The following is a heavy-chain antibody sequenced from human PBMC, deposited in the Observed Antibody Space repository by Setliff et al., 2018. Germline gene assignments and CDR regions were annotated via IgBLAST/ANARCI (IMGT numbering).Heavy chain of an antibody. D-gene: IGHD3-10*01. J-gene: IGHJ4*02. Sequence: GGSLRLSCAASGFTFSRYWMYWVRQAPRKGLVWVSRINSDGSTTTYADSVKGRFIISRDNSKNTFDLQMNSLRAEDTAVYYCRVWIGDLSRDFWGRGTLVTVSS. CDR1: GFTFSRYW. CDR3: RVWIGDLSRDF. V-gene: IGHV3-74*01. CDR2: INSDGSTT.